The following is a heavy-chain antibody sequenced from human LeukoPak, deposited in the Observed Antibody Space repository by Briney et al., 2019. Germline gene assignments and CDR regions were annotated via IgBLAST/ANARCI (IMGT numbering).Heavy chain of an antibody. Sequence: GGSLRLSCAASGFTFSSYALSWVRQASGKGLEWVSAISGSGGSTYYADSVKGRFTISRDNSKTTLYLQMNSLRAEDTAVHYCAKEKRSLAVAGPNYWGQGTLVTVSS. D-gene: IGHD6-19*01. V-gene: IGHV3-23*01. CDR1: GFTFSSYA. CDR2: ISGSGGST. CDR3: AKEKRSLAVAGPNY. J-gene: IGHJ4*02.